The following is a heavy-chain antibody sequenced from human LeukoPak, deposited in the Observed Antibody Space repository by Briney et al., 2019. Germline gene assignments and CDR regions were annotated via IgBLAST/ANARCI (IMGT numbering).Heavy chain of an antibody. CDR3: AKDHYDSSGYPGHFDY. Sequence: GSLRLSCAASGFTFSSYAMSWVRQAPGKGLEWVSAISGSGGSTYYADSVKGRFTISRDNSKNTLYLQMNSLRAEDTAVYYCAKDHYDSSGYPGHFDYWGQGTLVTVSS. D-gene: IGHD3-22*01. V-gene: IGHV3-23*01. CDR2: ISGSGGST. J-gene: IGHJ4*02. CDR1: GFTFSSYA.